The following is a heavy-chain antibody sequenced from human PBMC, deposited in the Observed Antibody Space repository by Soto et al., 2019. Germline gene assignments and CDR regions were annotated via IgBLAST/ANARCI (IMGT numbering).Heavy chain of an antibody. Sequence: ASVKVSCKASGYTFTSYGISWVRQAPGQGLEWMGWISAYNGNTNYAQKLQGRVTMTTDTSTSTAYMELRSLRSDDTAVYYCARVDGVEPTPERVDAFDIWGQGTMVTVSS. CDR1: GYTFTSYG. J-gene: IGHJ3*02. CDR3: ARVDGVEPTPERVDAFDI. V-gene: IGHV1-18*01. D-gene: IGHD1-1*01. CDR2: ISAYNGNT.